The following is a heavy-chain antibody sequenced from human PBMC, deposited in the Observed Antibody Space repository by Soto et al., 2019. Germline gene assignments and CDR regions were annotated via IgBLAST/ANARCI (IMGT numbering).Heavy chain of an antibody. Sequence: QVQLQESGPGLVKPSQTLSLTCTVSGGSISSGGYYWSWIRQHPGKGLEWIGYIYYSGSTYYNPSLKSRVTISVDTSKNQFSLKLSSVTAADTAVYYCARGGYGDRVGANWFDPWGQGTLVTVSS. V-gene: IGHV4-31*03. CDR2: IYYSGST. J-gene: IGHJ5*02. D-gene: IGHD5-12*01. CDR1: GGSISSGGYY. CDR3: ARGGYGDRVGANWFDP.